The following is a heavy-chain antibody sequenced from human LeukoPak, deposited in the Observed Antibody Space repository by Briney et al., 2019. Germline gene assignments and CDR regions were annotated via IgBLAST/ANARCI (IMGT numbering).Heavy chain of an antibody. CDR3: ARVLSMIVVVADAFDI. CDR1: GYTFTSYD. Sequence: ASVKVSCKASGYTFTSYDINWVRQATGQGLEWMGWMNPNSGNTGYAQKFQCRVTMTRNTSISTAYMELSSLRSQDTAVYHCARVLSMIVVVADAFDIWGQATMVNDSS. D-gene: IGHD3-22*01. J-gene: IGHJ3*02. V-gene: IGHV1-8*01. CDR2: MNPNSGNT.